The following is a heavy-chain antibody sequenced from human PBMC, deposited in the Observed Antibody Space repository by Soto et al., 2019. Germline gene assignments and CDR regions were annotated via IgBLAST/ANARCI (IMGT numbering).Heavy chain of an antibody. CDR2: IYSNGNT. V-gene: IGHV4-31*03. J-gene: IGHJ3*02. CDR3: ARGRLTIQKGFDI. D-gene: IGHD3-9*01. Sequence: SETLSLTCTVSGGSIGSGGYYWSWIRQDPGKGLEWLGYIYSNGNTYYNPSLKSRLIISSDTSQNLFSLRLSSVTAADTGMYFCARGRLTIQKGFDIWGQGTMVTVSS. CDR1: GGSIGSGGYY.